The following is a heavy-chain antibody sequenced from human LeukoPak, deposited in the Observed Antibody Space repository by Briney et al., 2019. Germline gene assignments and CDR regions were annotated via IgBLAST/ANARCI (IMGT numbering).Heavy chain of an antibody. Sequence: PSETLSLTCTVSGGSISSYYWSWIRQPPGKGLEWIGEINHSGSTNYNPSLKSRVTISVDTSKNQFSLKLSSVTAADTAVYYCASVRQPGYSSSWYPWGQGTLVTVSS. CDR1: GGSISSYY. CDR2: INHSGST. CDR3: ASVRQPGYSSSWYP. V-gene: IGHV4-34*01. D-gene: IGHD6-13*01. J-gene: IGHJ5*02.